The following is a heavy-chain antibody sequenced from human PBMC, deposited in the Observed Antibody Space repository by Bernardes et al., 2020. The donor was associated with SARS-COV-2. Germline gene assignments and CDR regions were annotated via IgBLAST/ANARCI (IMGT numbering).Heavy chain of an antibody. CDR3: ARDLQQYTDSSGNYHETFNYIDP. CDR1: GFAISNYW. J-gene: IGHJ5*02. Sequence: GGSLRLSCAASGFAISNYWMHWVRQVPGKGLFWVSHISNDGSSTNFADSVRGRFSVSRDNAQNTVFLQMDSLRPDDTAVYFCARDLQQYTDSSGNYHETFNYIDPWGQGTLVTVSS. V-gene: IGHV3-74*01. CDR2: ISNDGSST. D-gene: IGHD1-7*01.